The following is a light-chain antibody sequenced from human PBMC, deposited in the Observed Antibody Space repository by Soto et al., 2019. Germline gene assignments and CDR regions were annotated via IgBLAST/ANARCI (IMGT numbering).Light chain of an antibody. CDR1: SSDVGGYNY. Sequence: ALTQPRSVSGSPGQSVTISCTGTSSDVGGYNYVSWYQQHPGKAPKLMIYDVRKRPSGVPDRFSGSKSGNTASLTISGLQAEDEADYYCCSYAGSSYVFGTGTKVTVL. J-gene: IGLJ1*01. CDR2: DVR. V-gene: IGLV2-11*01. CDR3: CSYAGSSYV.